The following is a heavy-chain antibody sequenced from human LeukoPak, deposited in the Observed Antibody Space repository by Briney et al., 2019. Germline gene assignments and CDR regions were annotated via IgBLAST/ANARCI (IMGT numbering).Heavy chain of an antibody. J-gene: IGHJ4*02. V-gene: IGHV4-4*07. CDR2: IYTSGST. D-gene: IGHD3-3*01. Sequence: SETLSLTCTVSGGSISSYYWSWIRQPAGKGLEWIRRIYTSGSTNYNPSLKSRVTMSVDTSKNRFSLKLSSVTAADTAVYYCARDKITIFSYYFDYWGQGTLVTVSS. CDR1: GGSISSYY. CDR3: ARDKITIFSYYFDY.